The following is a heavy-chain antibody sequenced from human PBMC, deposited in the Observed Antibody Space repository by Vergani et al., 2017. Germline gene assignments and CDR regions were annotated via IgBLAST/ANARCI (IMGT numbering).Heavy chain of an antibody. D-gene: IGHD2-21*02. CDR1: GGSISSGDHC. Sequence: VLLQEPGPGLVKPSETLSLTCAVSGGSISSGDHCWTWIRQRPGKGLEWIGYIFYSGTTYDNPSLRSRLTISVDTSQNQFSLKLRSVTAAVTAVYYCARVDTQVPASSHFYYMDVWGKGTTVVVSS. CDR2: IFYSGTT. V-gene: IGHV4-31*11. J-gene: IGHJ6*03. CDR3: ARVDTQVPASSHFYYMDV.